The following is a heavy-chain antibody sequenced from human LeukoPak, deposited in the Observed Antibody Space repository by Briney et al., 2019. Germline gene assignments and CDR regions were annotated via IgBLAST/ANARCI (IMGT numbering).Heavy chain of an antibody. D-gene: IGHD6-13*01. V-gene: IGHV4-31*03. Sequence: PSETLSLTCTVSGGSISSGGYYWSWIRQHPGKGLEWIGYIYYSGSTYYNPSLKSRVTISVDTSKNQFSLKLSSVTAADTAVYYCARVGPGIALVDCWGQGTLVTVSS. CDR2: IYYSGST. J-gene: IGHJ4*02. CDR1: GGSISSGGYY. CDR3: ARVGPGIALVDC.